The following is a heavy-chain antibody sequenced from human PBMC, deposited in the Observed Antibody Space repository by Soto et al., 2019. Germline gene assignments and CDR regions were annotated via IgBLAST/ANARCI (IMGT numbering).Heavy chain of an antibody. CDR1: GGSISSFY. Sequence: SETLSLTCTVSGGSISSFYWSWIRQPPGKGLEWIGYIYYSGSTNYNPSLKSRVTISVDTSKNQFSLKLSSVTAADTAVYYCARRSIGEYFQHWGQGTLVTVSS. J-gene: IGHJ1*01. CDR3: ARRSIGEYFQH. V-gene: IGHV4-59*08. CDR2: IYYSGST.